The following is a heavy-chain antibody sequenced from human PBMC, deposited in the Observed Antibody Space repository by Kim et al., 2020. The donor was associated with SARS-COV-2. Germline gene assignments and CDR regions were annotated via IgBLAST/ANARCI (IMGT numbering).Heavy chain of an antibody. J-gene: IGHJ4*02. CDR3: ATVLSKDSNY. CDR2: TT. D-gene: IGHD2-15*01. Sequence: TTDYADSVKGRFTISRDNAENSLFLQMNGLRAEDTALYYCATVLSKDSNYWGQGTLVIVSS. V-gene: IGHV3-48*01.